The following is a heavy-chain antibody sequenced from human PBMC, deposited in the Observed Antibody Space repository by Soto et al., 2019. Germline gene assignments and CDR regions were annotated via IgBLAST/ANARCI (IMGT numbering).Heavy chain of an antibody. V-gene: IGHV1-18*01. CDR2: ISAYNGNT. D-gene: IGHD7-27*01. Sequence: APVKVSSEASGLTFTSSCRCWVRQAPGQGLEWMGWISAYNGNTNYAQKLQGRVTMTTDTSTSTAYMELRSLRSDDTAVYYCARGSTGVPNWFDPWGQGTLVTVSS. J-gene: IGHJ5*02. CDR1: GLTFTSSC. CDR3: ARGSTGVPNWFDP.